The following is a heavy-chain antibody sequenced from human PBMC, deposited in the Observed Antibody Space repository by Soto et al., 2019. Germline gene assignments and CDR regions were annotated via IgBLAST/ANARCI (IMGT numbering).Heavy chain of an antibody. CDR1: GFTFSDYY. Sequence: LSCTTSGFTFSDYYMTWVRQAPGKGLEWISYMSGSGDAIYYADSVKGRFTISRDSAKNSLHLEMNSLRVEDTAMYYCVRGNFYYGMDVWGQGTTVTVSS. V-gene: IGHV3-11*01. CDR3: VRGNFYYGMDV. J-gene: IGHJ6*02. CDR2: MSGSGDAI.